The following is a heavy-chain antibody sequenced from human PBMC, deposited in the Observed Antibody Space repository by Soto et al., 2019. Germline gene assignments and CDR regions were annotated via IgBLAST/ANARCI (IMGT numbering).Heavy chain of an antibody. CDR3: ARVPTPIMITFGGAGGWFDP. V-gene: IGHV1-2*02. CDR2: INTNSGGT. J-gene: IGHJ5*02. CDR1: GYTFTGYY. D-gene: IGHD3-16*01. Sequence: QVQLVQSGAEVKKSGASVKVSCKASGYTFTGYYMHWVRQAPGQGLEWMGWINTNSGGTNYAQKFQGRVTMTREQSISTAYMELSRLRSDDTAVYYCARVPTPIMITFGGAGGWFDPWGQGTLVTVSS.